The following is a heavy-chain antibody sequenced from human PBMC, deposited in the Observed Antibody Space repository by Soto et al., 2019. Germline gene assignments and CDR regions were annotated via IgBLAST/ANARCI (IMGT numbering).Heavy chain of an antibody. J-gene: IGHJ4*02. CDR3: AREPQKFSGDAPEAAI. CDR2: ISSSGTYL. V-gene: IGHV3-21*06. D-gene: IGHD5-12*01. Sequence: EVQLVESGGGLVKPGGSLRLSCTASGFPFSSYSMNWVRRAPGKGLEWVSAISSSGTYLYYADSVRGRFTVSRDNARDSRYPPMHSLRAENTAVYYCAREPQKFSGDAPEAAIWGQGTLVTVSS. CDR1: GFPFSSYS.